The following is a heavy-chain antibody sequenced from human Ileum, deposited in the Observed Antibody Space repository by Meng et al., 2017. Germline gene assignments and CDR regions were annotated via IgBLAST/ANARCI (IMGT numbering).Heavy chain of an antibody. Sequence: GESLKISCVASGFTVSTNHMGWVRQAPGKGLEWVSLIYSGGGTHYAGSVKGRFTITRDDSKNTLYIQMNSLRGEDTAVYFCARDLRVCSAASCSDYWGQGTLVTVSS. D-gene: IGHD2-15*01. J-gene: IGHJ4*02. CDR2: IYSGGGT. CDR1: GFTVSTNH. CDR3: ARDLRVCSAASCSDY. V-gene: IGHV3-66*02.